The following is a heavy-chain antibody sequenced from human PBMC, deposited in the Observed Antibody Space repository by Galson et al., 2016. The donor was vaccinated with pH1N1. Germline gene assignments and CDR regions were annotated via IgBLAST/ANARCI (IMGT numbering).Heavy chain of an antibody. CDR1: GGSISSSGNY. CDR3: AREDLVVGEVWDYGLDV. Sequence: PLSLTCSVSGGSISSSGNYWSWIRQHPGKGLEWIGYIHYSWSTYQNPSLKSRVSMSVDTSKNQFSLRLTSVTAAATAVYYCAREDLVVGEVWDYGLDVWGQGTTVTVSS. CDR2: IHYSWST. V-gene: IGHV4-31*03. J-gene: IGHJ6*02. D-gene: IGHD1-26*01.